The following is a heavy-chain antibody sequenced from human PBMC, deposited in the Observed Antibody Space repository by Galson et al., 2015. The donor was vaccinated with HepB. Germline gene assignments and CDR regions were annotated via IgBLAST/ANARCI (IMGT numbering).Heavy chain of an antibody. D-gene: IGHD4-17*01. CDR3: ARGAYGDYAGELDY. CDR2: IYYSGST. V-gene: IGHV4-39*07. CDR1: GGSISSSSYY. Sequence: SETLSLTCTVSGGSISSSSYYWGWIRQPPGKGLEWIGSIYYSGSTYYNPSLKSRVTISVDTSKNQFSLKLSSVTAADTAVYYCARGAYGDYAGELDYWGQGTLVTVSS. J-gene: IGHJ4*02.